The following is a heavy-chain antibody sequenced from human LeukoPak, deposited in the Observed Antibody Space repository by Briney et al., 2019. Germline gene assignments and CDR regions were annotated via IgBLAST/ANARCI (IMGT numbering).Heavy chain of an antibody. CDR1: GYSISSGYY. D-gene: IGHD3-22*01. CDR3: ARVTGYMIEDYFDY. V-gene: IGHV4-61*01. CDR2: IYYSGST. J-gene: IGHJ4*02. Sequence: SETLSLTCTVSGYSISSGYYWGWIRQPPGKGLEWIGYIYYSGSTNYKPSLKSRVTISVETSKNQFSLKLRSVTAADTAVYYCARVTGYMIEDYFDYWGQGTLVTVSS.